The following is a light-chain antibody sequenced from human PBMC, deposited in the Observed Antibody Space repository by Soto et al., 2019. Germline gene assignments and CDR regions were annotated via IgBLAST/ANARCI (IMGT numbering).Light chain of an antibody. CDR1: QSISSY. CDR3: QQSYSTPLYT. J-gene: IGKJ2*01. CDR2: GAS. V-gene: IGKV1-39*01. Sequence: DIQMTQSPSSLSASVGDRVTITCRASQSISSYLNWYQHKAGKAPKLLIYGASSLESGVPSRFSGSGSGTDFTLSISSLQAEDVATYYCQQSYSTPLYTFGQGTKLEI.